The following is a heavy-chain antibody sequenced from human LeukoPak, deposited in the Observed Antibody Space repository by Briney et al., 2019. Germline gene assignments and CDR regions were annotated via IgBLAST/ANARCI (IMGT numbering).Heavy chain of an antibody. CDR3: ARDLGQQQLVDYYMDV. CDR2: ITGSGGST. D-gene: IGHD6-13*01. J-gene: IGHJ6*03. Sequence: GGSLRLSCAASGFTFSSYGMSWVRQAPGKGLDWVSAITGSGGSTYYADSVKGRFTISRDNAKNSLYLQMNSLRAEDTAVYYCARDLGQQQLVDYYMDVWGKGTTVTVSS. V-gene: IGHV3-23*01. CDR1: GFTFSSYG.